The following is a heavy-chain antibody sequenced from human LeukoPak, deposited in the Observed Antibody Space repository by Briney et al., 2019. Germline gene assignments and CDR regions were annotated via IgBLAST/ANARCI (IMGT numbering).Heavy chain of an antibody. Sequence: SETLSLTCAVSVGSISRYYWSWIRQPPGKGLEWIGDIYYSWSTNYNPSLKSRVTISVDTFKSQFSLKLSSVTAADTAVYYCAREVAQYYDSNGYYWRYFDYWGQGTLVTVSS. CDR1: VGSISRYY. J-gene: IGHJ4*02. V-gene: IGHV4-59*01. CDR2: IYYSWST. CDR3: AREVAQYYDSNGYYWRYFDY. D-gene: IGHD3-22*01.